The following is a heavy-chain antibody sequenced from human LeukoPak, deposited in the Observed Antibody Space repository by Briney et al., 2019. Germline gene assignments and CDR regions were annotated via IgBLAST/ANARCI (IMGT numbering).Heavy chain of an antibody. CDR1: GLTFWSYG. CDR3: ARQGWGGNYFDY. Sequence: GGYLGLYCAATGLTFWSYGKHGAREDPGKGLEGVAVIWYDGSNKYYADSVKGRFTISRDNSKNTLYLQMNSLRAEDTAVYYCARQGWGGNYFDYWGQGTLVTVSS. V-gene: IGHV3-33*01. CDR2: IWYDGSNK. J-gene: IGHJ4*02. D-gene: IGHD3-16*01.